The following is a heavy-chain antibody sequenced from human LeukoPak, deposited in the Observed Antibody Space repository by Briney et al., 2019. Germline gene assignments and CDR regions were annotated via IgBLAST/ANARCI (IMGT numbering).Heavy chain of an antibody. J-gene: IGHJ3*02. D-gene: IGHD5-24*01. CDR3: ARIRDGYNDAYDI. V-gene: IGHV1-2*02. CDR1: GYTFTDYY. CDR2: INPNFGGT. Sequence: ASVKVSCKASGYTFTDYYMHWVRQAPGQGLEWMGWINPNFGGTNYAQKFQDRVTMTTDTSTSTVYMDLSSLRSEDTAVYYCARIRDGYNDAYDIWGQGTMVTVSS.